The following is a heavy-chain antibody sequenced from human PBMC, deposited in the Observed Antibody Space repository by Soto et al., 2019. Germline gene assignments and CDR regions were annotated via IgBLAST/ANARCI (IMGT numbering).Heavy chain of an antibody. J-gene: IGHJ4*02. CDR2: IKSDGSGT. D-gene: IGHD3-22*01. CDR1: GFPFSSYW. Sequence: EVQLVESGGGLVQPGGSLTLSCAASGFPFSSYWMHWVRQAPGKGLVWVSGIKSDGSGTYYADAVQDRFTISRDNARNTLYLQMNSLRVEDTAVYFCASGDGDRYDGNGYLGRHWGQGTLVTVSS. CDR3: ASGDGDRYDGNGYLGRH. V-gene: IGHV3-74*01.